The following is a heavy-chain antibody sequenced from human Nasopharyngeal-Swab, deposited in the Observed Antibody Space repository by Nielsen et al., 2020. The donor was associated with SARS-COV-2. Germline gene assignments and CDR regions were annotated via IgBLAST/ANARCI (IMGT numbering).Heavy chain of an antibody. D-gene: IGHD3-10*01. CDR2: IYYSGST. CDR3: ARDDGPDYYGSGSPDY. CDR1: GGSIHSYY. Sequence: SETLSLTCTVSGGSIHSYYWGWIRQPPGKGLEWIGSIYYSGSTYYNPSLKSRVTISVDTSKNQFSLKLSSVTAADTAVYYCARDDGPDYYGSGSPDYWGQGTLVTVSS. J-gene: IGHJ4*02. V-gene: IGHV4-39*07.